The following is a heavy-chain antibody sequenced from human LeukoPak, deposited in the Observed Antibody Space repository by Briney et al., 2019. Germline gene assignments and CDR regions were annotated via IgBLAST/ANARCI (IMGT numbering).Heavy chain of an antibody. D-gene: IGHD7-27*01. Sequence: SETLSLTCTVSGGSISSSSYYWGWIRQPPGKGLEWIGSIYYSGSTYYNPSLKSRVTISVDTSKNQFSLKLSSVTAADTAVYYCASAPGDRVDYWGQGTLVAVSS. CDR2: IYYSGST. CDR1: GGSISSSSYY. CDR3: ASAPGDRVDY. J-gene: IGHJ4*02. V-gene: IGHV4-39*01.